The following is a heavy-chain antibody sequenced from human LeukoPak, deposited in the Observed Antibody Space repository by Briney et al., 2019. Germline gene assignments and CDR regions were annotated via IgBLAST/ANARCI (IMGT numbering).Heavy chain of an antibody. J-gene: IGHJ4*02. Sequence: SETLSLTCTVSGGSISIYYWSWIRQPPGKGLEWIGYIYYSGSTNYNPSLKSRVTISVDTSKNQFSLKLSSVTAAATAVYYCARVRSSGYPPPPAFDYWGQGTLVTVSS. V-gene: IGHV4-59*01. D-gene: IGHD3-22*01. CDR3: ARVRSSGYPPPPAFDY. CDR1: GGSISIYY. CDR2: IYYSGST.